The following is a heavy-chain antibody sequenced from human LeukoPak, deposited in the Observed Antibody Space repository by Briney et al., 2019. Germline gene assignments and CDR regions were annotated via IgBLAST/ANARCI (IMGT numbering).Heavy chain of an antibody. CDR1: GGSISSGGYS. J-gene: IGHJ4*02. Sequence: SETLSLTCAVSGGSISSGGYSWSWIRQPPGKGLEWIGYIYHSGSTYYNPSLKSRVTISVDRSNNQFSLKLSSVTAADTAVYYCARASGYDYRFDYWGQGTLVTVSS. V-gene: IGHV4-30-2*01. D-gene: IGHD5-12*01. CDR2: IYHSGST. CDR3: ARASGYDYRFDY.